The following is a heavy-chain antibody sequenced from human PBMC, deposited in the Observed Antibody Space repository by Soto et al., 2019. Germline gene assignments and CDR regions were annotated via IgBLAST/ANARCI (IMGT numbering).Heavy chain of an antibody. CDR1: GFTFSSYA. D-gene: IGHD5-12*01. CDR3: ARDFYSGYAPYYYYGMDV. V-gene: IGHV3-30-3*01. Sequence: PGGSLRLSCAASGFTFSSYAMHWVRQAPGKGLEWVAVISYDGSNKYYADSVKGRFTISRDNSKNTLYLQMNSLRAEDTAVYYCARDFYSGYAPYYYYGMDVWGQGTTVTVSS. CDR2: ISYDGSNK. J-gene: IGHJ6*02.